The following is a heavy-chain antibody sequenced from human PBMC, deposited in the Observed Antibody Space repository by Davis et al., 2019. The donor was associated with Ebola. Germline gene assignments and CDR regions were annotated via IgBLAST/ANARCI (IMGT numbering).Heavy chain of an antibody. V-gene: IGHV3-21*01. CDR1: GFNFSDYS. D-gene: IGHD1-14*01. Sequence: GESLKISCAASGFNFSDYSMNWVRQAPGKGLEWVASISSSSNYIYYADSMKGRFTISRDNAKNSLYLQLDSLRAEDTAVYYCARDVAGRAGYWGQGTLVTVSS. CDR3: ARDVAGRAGY. J-gene: IGHJ4*02. CDR2: ISSSSNYI.